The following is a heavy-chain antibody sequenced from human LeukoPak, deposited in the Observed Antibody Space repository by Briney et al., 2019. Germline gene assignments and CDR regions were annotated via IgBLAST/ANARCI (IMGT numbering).Heavy chain of an antibody. CDR1: GLTFGDNA. V-gene: IGHV3-49*04. CDR3: TTGSYHESSGYRFDY. J-gene: IGHJ4*02. Sequence: GGSLRLSCTTSGLTFGDNAMSWVRQAPGKGLEWVGFIRNKGNGGTTEYAASVKGRFTISRDDSESITYLQMNSLRTEDTAVYYCTTGSYHESSGYRFDYWSQGTLVTVSS. CDR2: IRNKGNGGTT. D-gene: IGHD3-22*01.